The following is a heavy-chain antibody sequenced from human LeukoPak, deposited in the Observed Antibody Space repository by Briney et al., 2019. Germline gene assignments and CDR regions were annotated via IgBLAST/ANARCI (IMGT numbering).Heavy chain of an antibody. CDR3: AREIRAGTCFDY. CDR2: IYTSGST. J-gene: IGHJ4*02. CDR1: GGSISRYY. Sequence: PSETLSLTCTITGGSISRYYWSWIRQPAGKGLEWIGRIYTSGSTNYNPSLKSRVTMSVDTSKNQFSLKLSSVTAADTAVYYCAREIRAGTCFDYWGQGTLVTVSS. V-gene: IGHV4-4*07. D-gene: IGHD6-13*01.